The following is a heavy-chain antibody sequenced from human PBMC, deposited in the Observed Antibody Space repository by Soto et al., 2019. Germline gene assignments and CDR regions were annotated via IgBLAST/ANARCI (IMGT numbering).Heavy chain of an antibody. CDR2: MNLNRGNT. Sequence: QVQLVQSGAEVKKPGASVKVSCKASGDTFTSYEINWVRQATGQGLEWMGWMNLNRGNTGYAQRFQGRVTMTRNPSISTAYMELSSLRSEDTAVYYCARVPRASRYFYYLDVWGKGTTVIVSS. CDR3: ARVPRASRYFYYLDV. V-gene: IGHV1-8*01. J-gene: IGHJ6*03. CDR1: GDTFTSYE. D-gene: IGHD6-6*01.